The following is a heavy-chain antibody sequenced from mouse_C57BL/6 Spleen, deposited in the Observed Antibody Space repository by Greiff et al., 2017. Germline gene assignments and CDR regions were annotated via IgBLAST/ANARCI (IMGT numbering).Heavy chain of an antibody. V-gene: IGHV1-69*01. Sequence: QVQLQQSGAELVMPGASVKLSCKASGYTFTSYWMHWVKQRPGQGLEWIGEIDPSDSYTNYNQKFKGKSTLTVDKSSSTAYMQLSSLTSEDSAVYYCAAHYYGSGYGFAYWGQGTLVTVSA. CDR1: GYTFTSYW. CDR2: IDPSDSYT. J-gene: IGHJ3*01. D-gene: IGHD1-1*01. CDR3: AAHYYGSGYGFAY.